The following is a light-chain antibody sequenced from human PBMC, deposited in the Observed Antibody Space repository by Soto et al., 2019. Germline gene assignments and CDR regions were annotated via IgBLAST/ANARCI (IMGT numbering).Light chain of an antibody. V-gene: IGKV1-9*01. CDR2: AAS. J-gene: IGKJ5*01. CDR3: QQRKSYPIT. CDR1: QDINTY. Sequence: DIQLTQSPSFLSASLGDRVTITCRASQDINTYLAWYQQKPGKAPKLLIFAASTLANGVPSRFSGSGSGTEFTVTITSLQPEDFATYYCQQRKSYPITFGQGTRLEIK.